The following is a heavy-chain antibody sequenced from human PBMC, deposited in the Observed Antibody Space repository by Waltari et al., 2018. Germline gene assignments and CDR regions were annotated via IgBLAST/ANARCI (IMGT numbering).Heavy chain of an antibody. J-gene: IGHJ6*02. CDR2: IYYSGST. Sequence: QVQLQESGPGLVKPSETLSLTCTVSGGSISSYYWSWIRQPPGKGLEWIGYIYYSGSTNYNPSLKSRVTISVDTSKNQFSLKLSSVTAADTAVYYCASLGLDVWGQGTTVTVSS. CDR3: ASLGLDV. V-gene: IGHV4-59*01. CDR1: GGSISSYY.